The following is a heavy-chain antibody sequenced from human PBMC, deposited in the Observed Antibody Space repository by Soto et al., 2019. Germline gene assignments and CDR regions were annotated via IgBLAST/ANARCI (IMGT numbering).Heavy chain of an antibody. D-gene: IGHD5-12*01. CDR2: IYSGGST. CDR3: ARGRLYVNIVATITPFDI. J-gene: IGHJ3*02. V-gene: IGHV3-66*01. Sequence: EVQLVESGGGLVQPGGSLRLSCAASGFTVSSNYMSWVRQAPGKGLEWVSVIYSGGSTYYADSVKGRFTISRDNSKNTLYFQMNSLRAEDTAVYYCARGRLYVNIVATITPFDIWGQGTMVTVSS. CDR1: GFTVSSNY.